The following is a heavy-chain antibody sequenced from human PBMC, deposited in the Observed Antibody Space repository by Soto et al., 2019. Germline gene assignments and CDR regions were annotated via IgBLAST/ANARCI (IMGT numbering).Heavy chain of an antibody. CDR3: ARENYYGSGSLSWFDP. Sequence: SETLSLTCAVYGGSFSGYYWSWIRQPPGKGLEWIGFIHYSGSTNYNPSLKSRVTISVDTSKNQFSLKLSSVTAADTAVYYCARENYYGSGSLSWFDPWGQGTLVTVSS. CDR1: GGSFSGYY. J-gene: IGHJ5*02. V-gene: IGHV4-59*01. CDR2: IHYSGST. D-gene: IGHD3-10*01.